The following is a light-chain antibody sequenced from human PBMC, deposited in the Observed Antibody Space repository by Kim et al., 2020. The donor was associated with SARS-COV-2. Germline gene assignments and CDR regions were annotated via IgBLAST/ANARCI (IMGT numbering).Light chain of an antibody. V-gene: IGLV1-40*01. CDR3: QSYDSSLSALYV. Sequence: ITISCTGSSSNIGAGYDVHWYQQLPGTAPKLLIYGNSNRPSGVPDRFSGSKSGTSASLAITGLQAEDEADYYCQSYDSSLSALYVFGTGTKVTVL. CDR1: SSNIGAGYD. J-gene: IGLJ1*01. CDR2: GNS.